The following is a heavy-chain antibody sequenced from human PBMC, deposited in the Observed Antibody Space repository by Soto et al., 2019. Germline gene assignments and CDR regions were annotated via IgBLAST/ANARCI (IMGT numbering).Heavy chain of an antibody. CDR3: ARLDNTGAYQSFDY. CDR1: GGSIDSCNYY. D-gene: IGHD7-27*01. CDR2: ICYTGNT. Sequence: SETLSLTYSVSGGSIDSCNYYWGWIRQPPGKDLEWIGSICYTGNTFYNPSLKSRVTISVDTSRNQFSLRLSSVTAADTAVYYCARLDNTGAYQSFDYWGQGTLVTVSS. J-gene: IGHJ4*02. V-gene: IGHV4-39*01.